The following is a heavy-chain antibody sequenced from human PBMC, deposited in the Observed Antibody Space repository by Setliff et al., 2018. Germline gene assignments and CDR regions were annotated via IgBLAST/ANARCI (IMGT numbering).Heavy chain of an antibody. CDR3: ARSFSRREKFLLDY. V-gene: IGHV4-59*12. CDR1: GGSISSYY. J-gene: IGHJ4*02. Sequence: KPSETLSLTCTVSGGSISSYYWSWIRQPPGKGLEWIGYIYYSGSTNYNPSLKSRVTISMDTSKNQFSLKVSSVTAADTAVYYCARSFSRREKFLLDYWGQGALVTVSS. CDR2: IYYSGST.